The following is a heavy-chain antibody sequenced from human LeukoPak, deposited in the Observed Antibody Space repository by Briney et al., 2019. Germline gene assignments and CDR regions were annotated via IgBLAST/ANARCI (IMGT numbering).Heavy chain of an antibody. D-gene: IGHD6-19*01. Sequence: GGSLRLSCAASGFTFSSDTMSWVRQAPGKGLEWVSAISGSGDNTYYADSVKGRFTISRDNSKKTLYMQMNSLRAEDTAVYYCAKDNSGWSGYFHHWGQGTLVTVSS. CDR1: GFTFSSDT. J-gene: IGHJ1*01. CDR3: AKDNSGWSGYFHH. V-gene: IGHV3-23*01. CDR2: ISGSGDNT.